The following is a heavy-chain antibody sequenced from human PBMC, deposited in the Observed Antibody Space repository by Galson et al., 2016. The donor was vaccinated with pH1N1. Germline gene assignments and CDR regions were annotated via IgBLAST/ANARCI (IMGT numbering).Heavy chain of an antibody. J-gene: IGHJ4*02. Sequence: QSGAEVKKPGESLKISCEVSGYGFSTDWIAWVRQMPGKGPEWIGSIYPDDSDTRYSPPFQGQVTISADKSISTAYLQWSSLRASDTAMYYCARLPYCDTTSCPFDYWGQGTLVTVSS. CDR2: IYPDDSDT. D-gene: IGHD2-2*01. CDR3: ARLPYCDTTSCPFDY. V-gene: IGHV5-51*03. CDR1: GYGFSTDW.